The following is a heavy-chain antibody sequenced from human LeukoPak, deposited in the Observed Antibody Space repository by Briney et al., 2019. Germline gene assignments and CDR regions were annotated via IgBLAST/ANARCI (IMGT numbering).Heavy chain of an antibody. CDR2: INHSGST. V-gene: IGHV4-34*01. CDR1: GGSISSYY. J-gene: IGHJ5*02. CDR3: ARGVGRITMVRGARNWFDP. D-gene: IGHD3-10*01. Sequence: PSETLSLTCTVSGGSISSYYWSWIRQPPGKGLEWIGEINHSGSTNYNPSLKSRVTISVDTSKNQFSLKLSSVTAADTAVYYCARGVGRITMVRGARNWFDPWGQGTLATVSS.